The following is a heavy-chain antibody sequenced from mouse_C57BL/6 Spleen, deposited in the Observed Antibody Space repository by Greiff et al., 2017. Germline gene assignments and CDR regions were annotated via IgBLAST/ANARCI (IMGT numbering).Heavy chain of an antibody. CDR1: GFTFSDYG. V-gene: IGHV5-17*01. Sequence: EVQVVESGGGLVKPGGSLKLSCAASGFTFSDYGMHWVRQAPEKGLEWVAYISSGSSTIYYADKVKGRFTISRDNAKNTLFLQMTSLRSEDTAIYYCGGQGNYDAIGYWGQGTSVTVSS. CDR2: ISSGSSTI. CDR3: GGQGNYDAIGY. J-gene: IGHJ4*01. D-gene: IGHD2-1*01.